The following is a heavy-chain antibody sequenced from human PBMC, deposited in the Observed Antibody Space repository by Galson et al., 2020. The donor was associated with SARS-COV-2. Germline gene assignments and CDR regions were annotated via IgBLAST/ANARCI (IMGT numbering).Heavy chain of an antibody. V-gene: IGHV3-30*18. CDR1: GFSFGTYA. D-gene: IGHD3-22*01. CDR2: MSYDGSYI. CDR3: AKDRGSGYFAPIHY. Sequence: GESLKISCAASGFSFGTYAMHWVRQAPGKGLEWVAVMSYDGSYIDYADSVKGRFTISRDYSESMVYLQMSSLRVEDTAMYYCAKDRGSGYFAPIHYWGQGTPVTVSS. J-gene: IGHJ4*02.